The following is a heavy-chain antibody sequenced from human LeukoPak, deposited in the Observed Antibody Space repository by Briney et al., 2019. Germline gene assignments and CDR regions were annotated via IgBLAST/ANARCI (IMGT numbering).Heavy chain of an antibody. J-gene: IGHJ4*02. CDR1: GFTFSSYE. CDR2: ISSSGSTI. Sequence: GGSLRLSCAASGFTFSSYEMNWVRQAPGKGLEWVSYISSSGSTIYYADSVKGRFTISRDNAKNSLYLQMNSLRAEDTAVYYCAEPKYSGSYFDYWGQGTLVTVSS. V-gene: IGHV3-48*03. D-gene: IGHD1-26*01. CDR3: AEPKYSGSYFDY.